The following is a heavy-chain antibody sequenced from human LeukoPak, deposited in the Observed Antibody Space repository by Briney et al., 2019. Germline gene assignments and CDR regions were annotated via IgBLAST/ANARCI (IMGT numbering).Heavy chain of an antibody. CDR1: GFTLSDYS. CDR3: ALTPRITVFGVAEYFQH. D-gene: IGHD3-3*01. V-gene: IGHV3-21*04. J-gene: IGHJ1*01. CDR2: ISTSSSYI. Sequence: GGSLRLSCAASGFTLSDYSMNWVRQAPGKGLEWVSSISTSSSYIYYADSVKGRFTISRDNAQNSLYLQMDSLRAEDTAVYYCALTPRITVFGVAEYFQHWGQGTLVTVSS.